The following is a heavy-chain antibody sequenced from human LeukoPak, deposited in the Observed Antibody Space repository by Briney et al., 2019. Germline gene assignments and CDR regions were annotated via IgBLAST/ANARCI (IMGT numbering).Heavy chain of an antibody. Sequence: SVKVSCKASGGTFSSYAISWVRQAPGRGLEWMGGIIPIFGTANYAQKFQGRVTITADESTSTAYMELSSLRSEDTAVYYCARGGAPDDFWSGYYTGIGFDYWGQGTLVTVSS. CDR3: ARGGAPDDFWSGYYTGIGFDY. J-gene: IGHJ4*02. V-gene: IGHV1-69*01. CDR2: IIPIFGTA. D-gene: IGHD3-3*01. CDR1: GGTFSSYA.